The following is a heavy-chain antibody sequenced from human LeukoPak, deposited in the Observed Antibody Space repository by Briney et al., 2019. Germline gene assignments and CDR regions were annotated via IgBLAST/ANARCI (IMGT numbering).Heavy chain of an antibody. CDR1: GDSISSSHYY. CDR3: VRDYSNFVQGD. D-gene: IGHD4-11*01. V-gene: IGHV4-39*02. CDR2: IYSGGET. Sequence: PSETLSLTCTVSGDSISSSHYYWGWIRQSPGKGLEWIGSIYSGGETHYNPSLNSRVTIFLDTSKNRFSLILISVTATDTAVYYCVRDYSNFVQGDWGQGTLVTVSS. J-gene: IGHJ4*02.